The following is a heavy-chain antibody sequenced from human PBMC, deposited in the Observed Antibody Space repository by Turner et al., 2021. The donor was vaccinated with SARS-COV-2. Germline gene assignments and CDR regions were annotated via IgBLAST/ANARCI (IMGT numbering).Heavy chain of an antibody. CDR2: IWYDGSNK. J-gene: IGHJ4*02. CDR3: ARQTDSSTWQTYYFDY. Sequence: QVQLVESGGGVVQPGRSLSLSCAASGFTFSSYDMHWVRQAPGKGLEWVAVIWYDGSNKYYADSVKGRFTISRDNSKNTLYLQMNSLRAEDTAVYYCARQTDSSTWQTYYFDYWGQGTLVTVSS. D-gene: IGHD6-13*01. V-gene: IGHV3-33*01. CDR1: GFTFSSYD.